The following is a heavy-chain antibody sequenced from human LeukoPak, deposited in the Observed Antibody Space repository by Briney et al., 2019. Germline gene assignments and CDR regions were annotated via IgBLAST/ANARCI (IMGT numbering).Heavy chain of an antibody. Sequence: GGSLRLSCAASGFTFSSYSMNWVRQAPGKGLEWVSSISSSSSYIYYADSVKGRFTISRDNAKNSLYLQMNSLRAEDTAVYYCARDWRDSSGKFPNDAFDIWGQGTMVTVSS. V-gene: IGHV3-21*06. D-gene: IGHD3-22*01. CDR3: ARDWRDSSGKFPNDAFDI. J-gene: IGHJ3*02. CDR1: GFTFSSYS. CDR2: ISSSSSYI.